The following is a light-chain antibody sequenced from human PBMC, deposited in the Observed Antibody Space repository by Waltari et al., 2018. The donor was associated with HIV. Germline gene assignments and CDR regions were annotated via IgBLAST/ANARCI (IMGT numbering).Light chain of an antibody. Sequence: IVLTQSPGSLSVSPVDRATLSSRASQTVTGDYVAWSQQKPGQAPRLLIYDASNRATGLPDRFSGSGSGTDFTLTISRLEPEDCAVYYCQQYGGSPRTFGQGTKLEIK. CDR2: DAS. J-gene: IGKJ2*01. CDR1: QTVTGDY. V-gene: IGKV3-20*01. CDR3: QQYGGSPRT.